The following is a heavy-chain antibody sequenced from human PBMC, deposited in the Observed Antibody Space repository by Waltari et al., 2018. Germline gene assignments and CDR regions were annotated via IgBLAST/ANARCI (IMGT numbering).Heavy chain of an antibody. CDR1: GFTFSSHG. J-gene: IGHJ4*02. CDR2: IWFDGSKQ. V-gene: IGHV3-33*01. Sequence: QVQLVESGGDVVQPGRSLRLSCVASGFTFSSHGMHWVRQAPGKGLEWVAVIWFDGSKQYYGDSVRGRFTISRDDSKSTLYLQMNSLKAEDTAVYYCARDLSYGSAADWGQGTLVTVSS. CDR3: ARDLSYGSAAD. D-gene: IGHD3-10*01.